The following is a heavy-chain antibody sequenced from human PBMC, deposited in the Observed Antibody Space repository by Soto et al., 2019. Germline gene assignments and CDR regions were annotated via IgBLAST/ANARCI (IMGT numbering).Heavy chain of an antibody. CDR2: IKQDGSEK. CDR1: RFTFANYW. D-gene: IGHD5-18*01. CDR3: ARDLGRALVGFYYALDV. Sequence: GGSLRLSCAASRFTFANYWMSWVRQAPGKGLEWVANIKQDGSEKYYVDSVEGRFTISRDNAKNSLFLQMYGLRAEDTAVYYCARDLGRALVGFYYALDVWGPGTTVTVSS. J-gene: IGHJ6*02. V-gene: IGHV3-7*01.